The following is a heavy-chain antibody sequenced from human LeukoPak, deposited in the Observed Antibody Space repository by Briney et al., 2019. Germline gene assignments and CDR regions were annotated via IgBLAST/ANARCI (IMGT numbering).Heavy chain of an antibody. Sequence: AASVKVSCKASGGTFSSYAISWVRQAPGQGLEWMGGIIPIFGTANYAQKFQGRVTITTDESASTAYMELSSLRYEDTAVYYCARSYYDSSGFDYWGQGTLVTVSS. V-gene: IGHV1-69*05. CDR2: IIPIFGTA. J-gene: IGHJ4*02. CDR3: ARSYYDSSGFDY. CDR1: GGTFSSYA. D-gene: IGHD3-22*01.